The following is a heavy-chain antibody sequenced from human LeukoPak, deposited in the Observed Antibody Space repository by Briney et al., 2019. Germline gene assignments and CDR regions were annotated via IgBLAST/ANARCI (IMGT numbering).Heavy chain of an antibody. CDR3: AKVVATAGYYYYMDV. J-gene: IGHJ6*03. CDR1: GFTFNSYT. V-gene: IGHV3-21*04. D-gene: IGHD6-13*01. CDR2: ISSSSSYI. Sequence: PGGSLRLSCAASGFTFNSYTMNWVRQAPGKGLEWVSSISSSSSYIYYADSVKGRYTISRDNSKNTLYLQMNSLRAEDTAVYYCAKVVATAGYYYYMDVWGKGTTVTISS.